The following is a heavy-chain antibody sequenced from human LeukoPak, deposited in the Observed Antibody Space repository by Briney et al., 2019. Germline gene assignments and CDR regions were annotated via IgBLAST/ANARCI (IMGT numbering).Heavy chain of an antibody. V-gene: IGHV4-59*01. CDR2: THYSGTT. Sequence: SETLSLTCTVSGGSMSSDYWSWIRQPPEKGLEWIGYTHYSGTTNYNPSLKSRVSISIDTSKSQFSLKLSSVTAADTAVYYCAREGTAGTNLNWFDPWGQGTLVTVSS. J-gene: IGHJ5*02. CDR1: GGSMSSDY. D-gene: IGHD1-1*01. CDR3: AREGTAGTNLNWFDP.